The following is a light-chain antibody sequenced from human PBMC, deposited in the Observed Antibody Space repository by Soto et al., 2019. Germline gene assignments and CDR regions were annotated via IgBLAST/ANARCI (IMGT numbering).Light chain of an antibody. CDR3: QQYYSTPWT. CDR2: WAS. Sequence: DIVMTQSPDSLAVSLGERATINCKSSQSVLYSPNNKNYLAWYQQKPGQPPKVLIYWASTRESGVPDRFSGSGSGTDFTLTISRLQAEDVAVYYCQQYYSTPWTFGQGTKVEIK. CDR1: QSVLYSPNNKNY. V-gene: IGKV4-1*01. J-gene: IGKJ1*01.